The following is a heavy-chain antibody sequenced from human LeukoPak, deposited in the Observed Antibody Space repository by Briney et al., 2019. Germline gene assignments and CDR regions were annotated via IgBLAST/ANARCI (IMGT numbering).Heavy chain of an antibody. CDR1: GGSISSGGYY. CDR3: ARLNVDSYYHGMDV. J-gene: IGHJ6*02. CDR2: IYHSGST. Sequence: SETLSLTCTVSGGSISSGGYYWSWIRQPPGKGLEWIGYIYHSGSTYYNPSLKSRVTTSVDTSKNQFSLRLSSVTAADTAVYYCARLNVDSYYHGMDVWGQGTTVTVSS. V-gene: IGHV4-30-2*02. D-gene: IGHD1-1*01.